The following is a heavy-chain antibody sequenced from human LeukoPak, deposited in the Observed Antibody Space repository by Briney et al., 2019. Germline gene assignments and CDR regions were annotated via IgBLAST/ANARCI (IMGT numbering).Heavy chain of an antibody. D-gene: IGHD3-22*01. Sequence: ASVKVSCKASGYTFTSYAMHWVRQAPGQRLEWMGWINGGNGNTKYSQEFQGRVTITRDTSASTAYMELSSLRSEDMAVYYCAREVGGYYQEGAFDIWGQGTMVTVSS. V-gene: IGHV1-3*03. J-gene: IGHJ3*02. CDR1: GYTFTSYA. CDR3: AREVGGYYQEGAFDI. CDR2: INGGNGNT.